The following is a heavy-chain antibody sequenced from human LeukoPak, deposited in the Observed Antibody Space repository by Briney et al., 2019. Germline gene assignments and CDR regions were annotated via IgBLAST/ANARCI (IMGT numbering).Heavy chain of an antibody. CDR2: ISAYNGNT. CDR1: GYTFTSYG. J-gene: IGHJ4*02. Sequence: ASVKVSCKASGYTFTSYGISWVRQAPGQGLEWMGWISAYNGNTNYAQKLQGRVTMTTDTSTSTAYMELRSLRSDDTAMYYCASLRGSGSPFDYWGQGTLVTVSS. V-gene: IGHV1-18*01. D-gene: IGHD3-10*01. CDR3: ASLRGSGSPFDY.